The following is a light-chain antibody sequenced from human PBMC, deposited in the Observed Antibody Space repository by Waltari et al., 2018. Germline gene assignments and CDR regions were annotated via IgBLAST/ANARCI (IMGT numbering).Light chain of an antibody. CDR3: QSYDRLSGSV. Sequence: QSVLTQPPSVSGAPGQRVTIPCTGSSSNIGAGYDVHWYPQLPGPAPKLVIYGNTNRPSGVPDRFAGSKSATSASLAITGLQAEDEADYYCQSYDRLSGSVFGGGTKLTVL. J-gene: IGLJ2*01. CDR1: SSNIGAGYD. CDR2: GNT. V-gene: IGLV1-40*01.